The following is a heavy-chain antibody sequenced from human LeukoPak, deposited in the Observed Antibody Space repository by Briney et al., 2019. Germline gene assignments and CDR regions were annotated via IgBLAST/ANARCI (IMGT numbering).Heavy chain of an antibody. V-gene: IGHV1-18*01. CDR2: ISTYNGNA. J-gene: IGHJ3*01. Sequence: ASVKVSCKASGYTFSRYGLSWVRQAPGQGLEWLGWISTYNGNAHYAQKLQGRVTMTIDTSTSTAYMELRSLRSDDTAVYYCARARDTSGWYLDAFGVWGQGTLVTVSS. CDR3: ARARDTSGWYLDAFGV. D-gene: IGHD6-19*01. CDR1: GYTFSRYG.